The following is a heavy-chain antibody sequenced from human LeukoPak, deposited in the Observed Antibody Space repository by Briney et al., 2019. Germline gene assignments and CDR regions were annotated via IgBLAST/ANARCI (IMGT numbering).Heavy chain of an antibody. Sequence: PGGSLRLSCAASGFTFSSYGMHWVRQAPGKGLEWVSTISSSGGYTYYADSVKGRFTISRDNSKNTLYLLLNSLRAEDTAVYYCAKDLREYTSSPRNAFHIWGQGTMVTVSS. V-gene: IGHV3-23*01. CDR3: AKDLREYTSSPRNAFHI. CDR1: GFTFSSYG. D-gene: IGHD6-6*01. J-gene: IGHJ3*02. CDR2: ISSSGGYT.